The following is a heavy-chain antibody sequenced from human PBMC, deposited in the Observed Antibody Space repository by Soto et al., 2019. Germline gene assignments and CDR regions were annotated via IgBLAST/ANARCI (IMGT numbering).Heavy chain of an antibody. CDR1: GYKFTTFW. CDR2: IDLTDSFT. J-gene: IGHJ3*01. CDR3: ARPASGGSRDAFDF. D-gene: IGHD2-15*01. V-gene: IGHV5-10-1*01. Sequence: GESLKISCKASGYKFTTFWLNWVRQTPGKGLEWLGRIDLTDSFTNYSPPFEGHVTISVDRSITTAYLQWNSLQASDTAIYYCARPASGGSRDAFDFWGQGTTVTVSS.